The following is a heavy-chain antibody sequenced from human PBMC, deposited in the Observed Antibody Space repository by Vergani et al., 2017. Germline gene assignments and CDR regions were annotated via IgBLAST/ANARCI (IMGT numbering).Heavy chain of an antibody. J-gene: IGHJ3*01. Sequence: EKQLVQSGSETKKPGESLKISCQAFGYIFSNFWIGWVRQRPGRGLEWMGIIYPGDSEVKSNPTFRGQVIFSVDTSVNTAYLQWRSLQASDTATYFCASGGHGSENGGALLHWGQGTNITVS. V-gene: IGHV5-51*01. CDR2: IYPGDSEV. CDR1: GYIFSNFW. CDR3: ASGGHGSENGGALLH. D-gene: IGHD3-16*01.